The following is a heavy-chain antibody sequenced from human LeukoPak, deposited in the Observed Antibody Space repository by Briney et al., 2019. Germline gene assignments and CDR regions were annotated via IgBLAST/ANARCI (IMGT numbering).Heavy chain of an antibody. CDR3: ARVIVGGMRAFDM. J-gene: IGHJ3*02. V-gene: IGHV3-74*03. D-gene: IGHD1-26*01. CDR1: EFTFTNYW. Sequence: GGSLRLSCAASEFTFTNYWMHWVRQAPGKGLVWVSRIDGDGTTKYADSVRGRFTISRDNAKKTLYLQMNGLRAEDMAVYYCARVIVGGMRAFDMWGQGTMVTVSS. CDR2: IDGDGTT.